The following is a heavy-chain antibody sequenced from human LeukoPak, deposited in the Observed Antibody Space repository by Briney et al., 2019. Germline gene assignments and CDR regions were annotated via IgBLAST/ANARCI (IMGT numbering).Heavy chain of an antibody. V-gene: IGHV3-30-3*01. Sequence: PGGSLRLSCAASGFTFSSYAMHWVRQAPGKGLEWVAVISYDGSNKYYADSVKGRFTISRDNSKNTLYLQMNSLRAEDTVVYYCARGPRITMIVVVPLYNWFDPWGQGTLVTVSS. CDR2: ISYDGSNK. D-gene: IGHD3-22*01. CDR3: ARGPRITMIVVVPLYNWFDP. J-gene: IGHJ5*02. CDR1: GFTFSSYA.